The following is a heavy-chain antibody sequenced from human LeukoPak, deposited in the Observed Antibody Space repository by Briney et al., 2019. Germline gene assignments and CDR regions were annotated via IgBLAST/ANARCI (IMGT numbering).Heavy chain of an antibody. CDR1: GFTISFW. J-gene: IGHJ4*01. CDR2: MNSAGTTI. D-gene: IGHD3-16*01. V-gene: IGHV3-74*01. Sequence: GGSLRLSCAASGFTISFWMHWVRQVPGEGLVWVARMNSAGTTINYADSVKGRFTISRDNVRNTLHLQMNNLSLEDTALYFCIREVQVRASASLGLWGRGTLVTVS. CDR3: IREVQVRASASLGL.